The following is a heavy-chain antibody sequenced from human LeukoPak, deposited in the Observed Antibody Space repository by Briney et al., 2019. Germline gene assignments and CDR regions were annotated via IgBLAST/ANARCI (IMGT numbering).Heavy chain of an antibody. CDR1: GFTFSSYW. V-gene: IGHV3-74*01. CDR3: ARVLWPYYYYYGMDV. J-gene: IGHJ6*04. Sequence: GGSLRLSCAASGFTFSSYWMHWVRQAPGKGLVRVSRINSDGSSTSYADSVKGRFTISRDNAKNTLYLQMNSLRAEDTAVYYCARVLWPYYYYYGMDVWGKGTTVTVSS. CDR2: INSDGSST. D-gene: IGHD2-21*01.